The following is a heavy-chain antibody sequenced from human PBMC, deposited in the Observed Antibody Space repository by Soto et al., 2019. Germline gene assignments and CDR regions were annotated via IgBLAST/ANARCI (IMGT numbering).Heavy chain of an antibody. CDR3: TTRIALRYFDWLLENYYFDY. CDR2: IKSKTDGGTT. CDR1: GFTFSNAW. Sequence: AGGSLRLSCAASGFTFSNAWMSWVRQAPGKGLEWVGRIKSKTDGGTTDYAAPVKGRFTISRDDSKNTLYLQMNSLKTEDTAVYYCTTRIALRYFDWLLENYYFDYWGQGTLVTVSS. V-gene: IGHV3-15*01. D-gene: IGHD3-9*01. J-gene: IGHJ4*02.